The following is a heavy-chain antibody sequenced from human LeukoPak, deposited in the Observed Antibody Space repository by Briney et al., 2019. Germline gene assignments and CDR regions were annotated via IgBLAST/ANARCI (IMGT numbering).Heavy chain of an antibody. CDR3: ARDRGGSSSYYYYYMDV. Sequence: SETLSLTCTVSGGSISSHYWSWIRQPPGKGLELIGYIYYSGSTNYNPSLKSRVTISVDTSKNQFSLKLSSVTAADTAVYYCARDRGGSSSYYYYYMDVWGKGTTVTVSS. J-gene: IGHJ6*03. CDR2: IYYSGST. CDR1: GGSISSHY. V-gene: IGHV4-59*11. D-gene: IGHD3-10*01.